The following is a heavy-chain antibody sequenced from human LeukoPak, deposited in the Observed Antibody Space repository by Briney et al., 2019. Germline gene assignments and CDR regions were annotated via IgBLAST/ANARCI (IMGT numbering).Heavy chain of an antibody. CDR1: GGSISSYY. J-gene: IGHJ4*02. V-gene: IGHV4-59*01. CDR2: IYYSGST. D-gene: IGHD1-26*01. Sequence: SETLSLTCTVSGGSISSYYWSWIRQPPGKGLEWIGYIYYSGSTNYNPSLKSRVTISVDTSKNQFSLKLSSVTAADTAVYYCARVRSGTYGPFDYWGQGTLVTVSS. CDR3: ARVRSGTYGPFDY.